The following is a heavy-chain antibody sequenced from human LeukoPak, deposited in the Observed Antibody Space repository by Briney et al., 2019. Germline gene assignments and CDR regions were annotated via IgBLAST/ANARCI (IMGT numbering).Heavy chain of an antibody. CDR1: GFTFSSYA. D-gene: IGHD3-22*01. CDR2: ISYDGSNK. CDR3: ARSQGPYDSSGYYYVPY. V-gene: IGHV3-30-3*01. Sequence: PGGSLRLSCAASGFTFSSYAMHWVRQAPGKGLEWVAVISYDGSNKYYADSVKGRFTISRDNPKNTLYLQMNSLRAEDTAVYYCARSQGPYDSSGYYYVPYWGQGTLVTVSS. J-gene: IGHJ4*02.